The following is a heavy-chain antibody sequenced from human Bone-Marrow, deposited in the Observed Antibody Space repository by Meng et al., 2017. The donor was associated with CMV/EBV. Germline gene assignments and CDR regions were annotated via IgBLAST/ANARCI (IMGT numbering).Heavy chain of an antibody. J-gene: IGHJ4*02. CDR2: INPNSGGT. D-gene: IGHD4-17*01. CDR3: ARGDTVTIDY. Sequence: ASVKVSCKASGGTFSSYAISWVRQAPGQGLEWMGWINPNSGGTNYAQKFQGRVTMTRDTSTSTDYMELSSLRSEDTAVYYCARGDTVTIDYRGQGTLVTVSS. CDR1: GGTFSSYA. V-gene: IGHV1-8*02.